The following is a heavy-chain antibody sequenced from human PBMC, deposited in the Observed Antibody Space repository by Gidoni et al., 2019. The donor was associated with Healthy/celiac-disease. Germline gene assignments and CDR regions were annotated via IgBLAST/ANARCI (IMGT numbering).Heavy chain of an antibody. V-gene: IGHV3-9*01. D-gene: IGHD4-17*01. J-gene: IGHJ4*02. CDR3: AKAVDFGDYNTPDHYLDY. Sequence: EVQLVESGGGLVQPGRSLRLSCEASGFTLDDYAMHWVRQAPGKGLEWVSGISWNSDNIAYADSVKGRFTISRDNAKNSLYLQMNSLRPEDTALYYCAKAVDFGDYNTPDHYLDYWGQGALVTVSS. CDR2: ISWNSDNI. CDR1: GFTLDDYA.